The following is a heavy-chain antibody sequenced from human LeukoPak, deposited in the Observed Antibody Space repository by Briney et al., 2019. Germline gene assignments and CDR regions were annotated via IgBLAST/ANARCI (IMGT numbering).Heavy chain of an antibody. V-gene: IGHV1-2*02. D-gene: IGHD3-9*01. CDR2: INPNSGGT. CDR3: ARGPPYYDILTGSGDYCYYYMDV. J-gene: IGHJ6*03. CDR1: GYTFTGYY. Sequence: ASVKVSCKASGYTFTGYYMHWVRQAPGQGLEWMGWINPNSGGTNYAQKFQGRVTMTRDTSISTAYMELSRLRSDDTAVYYCARGPPYYDILTGSGDYCYYYMDVWGKGTTVTISS.